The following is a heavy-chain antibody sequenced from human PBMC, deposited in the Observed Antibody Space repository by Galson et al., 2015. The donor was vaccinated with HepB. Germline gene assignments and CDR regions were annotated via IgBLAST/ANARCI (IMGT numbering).Heavy chain of an antibody. V-gene: IGHV3-53*04. CDR2: IYSGGST. CDR3: ARGYYDSSGYYPGAFDI. J-gene: IGHJ3*02. CDR1: GFTVSSNY. Sequence: SLRLSCAASGFTVSSNYMSWVRQAPGKGLEWVSVIYSGGSTYYADSVKGRFTISRHNSKNTLYLQMNSLRAEDTAVYYCARGYYDSSGYYPGAFDIWGQGTMVTVSS. D-gene: IGHD3-22*01.